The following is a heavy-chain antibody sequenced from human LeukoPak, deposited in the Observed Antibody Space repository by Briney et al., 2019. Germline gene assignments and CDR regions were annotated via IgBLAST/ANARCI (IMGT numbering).Heavy chain of an antibody. D-gene: IGHD3-22*01. CDR2: TYYRSKWYN. J-gene: IGHJ5*01. V-gene: IGHV6-1*01. Sequence: SQTLSLTCAISGDSVSSNSAAWNWIRQSPSRGLEWLGRTYYRSKWYNGYAVSVKSRITINPDTSKNQFSLQLNSVTPEDTAVYYCARHHYYDSSGYLFWFDSWGQGTLVTVSS. CDR1: GDSVSSNSAA. CDR3: ARHHYYDSSGYLFWFDS.